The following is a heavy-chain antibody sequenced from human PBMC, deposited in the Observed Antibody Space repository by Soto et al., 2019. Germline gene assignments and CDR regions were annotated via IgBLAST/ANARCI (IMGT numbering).Heavy chain of an antibody. J-gene: IGHJ5*02. CDR3: ARGGGWYET. D-gene: IGHD6-19*01. CDR2: INPNSGDT. V-gene: IGHV1-2*02. CDR1: GSRFTAHF. Sequence: ASVKVSCKASGSRFTAHFMHWVRQAPGQGLEWMGWINPNSGDTNYSPKFQGRVTMTRDTSTVTVYMGLRSLTSHDTAVYYCARGGGWYETWGQGTRVTVSS.